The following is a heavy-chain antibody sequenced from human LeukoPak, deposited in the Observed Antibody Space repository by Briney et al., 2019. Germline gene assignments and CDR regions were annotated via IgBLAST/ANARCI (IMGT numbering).Heavy chain of an antibody. V-gene: IGHV1-8*01. CDR3: ARGLGRTAMVTRGGVRFDY. J-gene: IGHJ4*02. D-gene: IGHD5-18*01. CDR2: MNPNSGNT. CDR1: GYTFTSYD. Sequence: GASVKVSCKASGYTFTSYDINWVRQATGQGLEWMGWMNPNSGNTGYAQEFQGIVAMTRNTSITTAYMELSSLRSEDTAVYYCARGLGRTAMVTRGGVRFDYWGQGTLVTVSS.